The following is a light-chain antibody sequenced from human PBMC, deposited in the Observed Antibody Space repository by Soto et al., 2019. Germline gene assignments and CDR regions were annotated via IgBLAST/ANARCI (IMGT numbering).Light chain of an antibody. CDR2: DVS. V-gene: IGLV2-14*03. Sequence: QSVLAQPASVSGARGQSIAISCTATSSDVGRYNYVSWFQQHPGKVPKLIIYDVSNWPSGVSVCFSGSKSGNTASLTISGLHPEDEADYYCSSFTSSSTFVFGTGTKVTVL. CDR3: SSFTSSSTFV. J-gene: IGLJ1*01. CDR1: SSDVGRYNY.